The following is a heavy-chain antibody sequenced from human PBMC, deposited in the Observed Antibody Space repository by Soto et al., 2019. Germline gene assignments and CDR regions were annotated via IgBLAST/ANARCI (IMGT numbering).Heavy chain of an antibody. CDR3: GRGSGWSYY. Sequence: GGSLRLSCAASGFTFSSYWMTWVRQAPGKALEWLANIKHDGSESNYVDSVKGRFTISRDNAENSVYLQMNSLRVEDTAVYYGGRGSGWSYYCSRGTLVTVSS. CDR1: GFTFSSYW. D-gene: IGHD6-19*01. J-gene: IGHJ4*02. V-gene: IGHV3-7*04. CDR2: IKHDGSES.